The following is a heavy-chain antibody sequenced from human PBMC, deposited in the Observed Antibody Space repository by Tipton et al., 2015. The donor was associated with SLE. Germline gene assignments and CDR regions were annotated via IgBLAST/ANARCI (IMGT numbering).Heavy chain of an antibody. CDR1: GFTFSSYE. J-gene: IGHJ4*02. V-gene: IGHV3-48*03. Sequence: SLRLSCAASGFTFSSYEMNWVRQAPGKGLEWVAYISASGSGSITYYADSAKGRFTISRDNAKNSVYLQMNSLRAEDTAVYYCAREEGFYKGDYWGQGTLVTVSS. CDR2: ISASGSGSIT. D-gene: IGHD2-2*02. CDR3: AREEGFYKGDY.